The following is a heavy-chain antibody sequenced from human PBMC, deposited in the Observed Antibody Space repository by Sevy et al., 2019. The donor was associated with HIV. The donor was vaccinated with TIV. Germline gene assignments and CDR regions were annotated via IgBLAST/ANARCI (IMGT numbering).Heavy chain of an antibody. V-gene: IGHV3-7*03. Sequence: GGSLRLSCAASGFTFSSYWMSWVRQAPGKGLEWVANIKQDGSEKYYVDSVKGRFTISRDNAKNSLYLQMNSLRAEDMAVYYSARAEGIAVVPGVFDIWGQGTMVTVSS. D-gene: IGHD6-19*01. CDR1: GFTFSSYW. CDR2: IKQDGSEK. J-gene: IGHJ3*02. CDR3: ARAEGIAVVPGVFDI.